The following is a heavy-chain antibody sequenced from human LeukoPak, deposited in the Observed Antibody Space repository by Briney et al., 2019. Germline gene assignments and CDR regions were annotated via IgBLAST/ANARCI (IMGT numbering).Heavy chain of an antibody. Sequence: GGSLRLSCAASGFTFSSYGMHWVRQAPGKGLEWVSAISGSGGSTYYADSVKGRFTISRDNSKNTLYLQMNSLRAEDTAVYYCARGGAIFGVVTRFDPWGQGTLVTVSS. J-gene: IGHJ5*02. D-gene: IGHD3-3*01. CDR1: GFTFSSYG. CDR3: ARGGAIFGVVTRFDP. V-gene: IGHV3-NL1*01. CDR2: ISGSGGST.